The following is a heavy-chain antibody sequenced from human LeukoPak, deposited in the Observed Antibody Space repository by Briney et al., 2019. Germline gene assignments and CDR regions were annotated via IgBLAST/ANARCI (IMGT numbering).Heavy chain of an antibody. Sequence: SETLSLTCAVSGYSISSGYYWGWIRQPPGKGLEWIGSIYHSRSTYYNPSLKSRVTISVDTSKNQFSLKLSSVTAADTAVYYCARRAWGYFDYWGQGTLVTVSS. CDR2: IYHSRST. D-gene: IGHD3-16*01. CDR3: ARRAWGYFDY. CDR1: GYSISSGYY. V-gene: IGHV4-38-2*01. J-gene: IGHJ4*02.